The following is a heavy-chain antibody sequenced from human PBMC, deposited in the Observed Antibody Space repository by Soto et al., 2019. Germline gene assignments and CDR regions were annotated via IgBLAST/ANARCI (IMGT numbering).Heavy chain of an antibody. CDR1: GGSISSYY. V-gene: IGHV4-59*08. Sequence: QVQLQESGPGLVKPSETLSLTCTVSGGSISSYYWSWIRQPPGKGLEWIGYIYFRGSTNYNPSLKSRVTISVDTSKNQFSLKLSFVTAADTAVYYCASHMVRGVPFGYWGQGTLVTVSS. CDR2: IYFRGST. CDR3: ASHMVRGVPFGY. J-gene: IGHJ4*02. D-gene: IGHD3-10*01.